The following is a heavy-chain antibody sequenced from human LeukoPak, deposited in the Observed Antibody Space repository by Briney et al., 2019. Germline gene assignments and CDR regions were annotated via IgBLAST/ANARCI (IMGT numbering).Heavy chain of an antibody. CDR3: ARRRIAAIDY. Sequence: SETLSLTCTVSGGSISSSSYYWDWIRQPPGKGLEWIGTIFYSGTTSYSPSLKSRDTISVDTSRNQFSLKLNSVTAADTAIYYCARRRIAAIDYWGQGTLVTVSS. V-gene: IGHV4-39*01. D-gene: IGHD6-13*01. CDR2: IFYSGTT. CDR1: GGSISSSSYY. J-gene: IGHJ4*02.